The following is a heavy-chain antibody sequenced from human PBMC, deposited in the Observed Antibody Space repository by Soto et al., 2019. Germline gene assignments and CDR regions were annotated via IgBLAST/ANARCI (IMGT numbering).Heavy chain of an antibody. CDR3: EHGPLLRYFDWSFDS. J-gene: IGHJ4*02. D-gene: IGHD3-9*01. V-gene: IGHV2-5*01. Sequence: QITLKESGPTLVKPTQTLTLTCTFSGFSLSTSGVGVGWIRQPPGKALEWLALIYWNDDKRYSPSLKSRLTITKYTSKNQVVLKMNYMDPVDTATYYSEHGPLLRYFDWSFDSWGQETLVTVSS. CDR1: GFSLSTSGVG. CDR2: IYWNDDK.